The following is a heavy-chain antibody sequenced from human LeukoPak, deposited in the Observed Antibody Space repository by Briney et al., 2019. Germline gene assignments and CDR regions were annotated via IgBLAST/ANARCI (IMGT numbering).Heavy chain of an antibody. V-gene: IGHV1-2*02. CDR1: GYTFTGYY. CDR3: ARDRSSGWLVFDY. D-gene: IGHD6-19*01. J-gene: IGHJ4*02. Sequence: ASVKVSSKASGYTFTGYYMHWVRQAPGQGLEWMGWINPNSGGTNYAQKFQGRVTMTRDTSISTAYMELSRLRSDDTAVYYCARDRSSGWLVFDYWGQGTLVTVSS. CDR2: INPNSGGT.